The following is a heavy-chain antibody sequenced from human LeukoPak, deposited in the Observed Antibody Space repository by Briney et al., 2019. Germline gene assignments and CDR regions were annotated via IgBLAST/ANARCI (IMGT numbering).Heavy chain of an antibody. Sequence: PGGSLRLSCAASGFTFSSYAMHWVRQAPGKGPEWVAVISYDGSNKYYADSVKGRFTISRDNSKNTLYLQMNSLRAEDTAVYYCAREIAAAYYYGMDVWGKGTTVTVSS. J-gene: IGHJ6*04. CDR2: ISYDGSNK. D-gene: IGHD6-13*01. CDR3: AREIAAAYYYGMDV. V-gene: IGHV3-30*04. CDR1: GFTFSSYA.